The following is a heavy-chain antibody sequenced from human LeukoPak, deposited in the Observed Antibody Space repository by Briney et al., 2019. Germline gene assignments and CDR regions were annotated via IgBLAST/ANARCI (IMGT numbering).Heavy chain of an antibody. D-gene: IGHD6-19*01. J-gene: IGHJ4*02. V-gene: IGHV3-23*01. CDR3: ARDRIAVAGLYFDY. Sequence: GGSLRLSCAASGFTFSSYTMSWVRQAPGKGLEWVSTITTSGGNTYYADSVKGRFTVSRDNSKNTLYLQMNSLRAEDTAVYYCARDRIAVAGLYFDYWGQGTLVTVSS. CDR2: ITTSGGNT. CDR1: GFTFSSYT.